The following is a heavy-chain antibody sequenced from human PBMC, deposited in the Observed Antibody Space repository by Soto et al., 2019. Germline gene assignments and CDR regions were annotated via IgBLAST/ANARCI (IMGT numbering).Heavy chain of an antibody. CDR2: IYPGDTDT. CDR3: ARLYQQLRGPFDY. CDR1: GYHFPSYW. D-gene: IGHD2-2*01. J-gene: IGHJ4*02. Sequence: PGESLKIFCRGSGYHFPSYWIGLVRQIPGKGLEWIASIYPGDTDTRYSPSFQGQVTISADKSISTAYLQCSSLKASDTAMYYCARLYQQLRGPFDYWGQGTLVTVSS. V-gene: IGHV5-51*01.